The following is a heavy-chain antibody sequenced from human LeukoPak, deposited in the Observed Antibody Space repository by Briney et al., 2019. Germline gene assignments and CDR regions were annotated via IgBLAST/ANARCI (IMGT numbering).Heavy chain of an antibody. CDR1: GGSISSYY. CDR2: IYYSGST. Sequence: SETLSLTCTVSGGSISSYYWSWIQQPPGKGLEWIGYIYYSGSTNYNPSLKSRVTISVDTSKNQFSLKLSSVTAADTAVYYCARAVAGTGAFDIWGQGTMVTVSS. CDR3: ARAVAGTGAFDI. V-gene: IGHV4-59*01. J-gene: IGHJ3*02. D-gene: IGHD6-19*01.